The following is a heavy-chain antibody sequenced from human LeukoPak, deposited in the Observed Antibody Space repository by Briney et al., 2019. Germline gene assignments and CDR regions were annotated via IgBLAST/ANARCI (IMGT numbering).Heavy chain of an antibody. CDR3: ASTLYYYYVDV. J-gene: IGHJ6*03. CDR2: IYYSGST. Sequence: SETLSLTCTVSGASISSGGHYWSWIRQHPGKDLEWIGYIYYSGSTYYNPSLKSRLIIPLDTSKNHFSLNLSSVTAADTAVYYCASTLYYYYVDVWGKGTTVTVSS. CDR1: GASISSGGHY. V-gene: IGHV4-31*03.